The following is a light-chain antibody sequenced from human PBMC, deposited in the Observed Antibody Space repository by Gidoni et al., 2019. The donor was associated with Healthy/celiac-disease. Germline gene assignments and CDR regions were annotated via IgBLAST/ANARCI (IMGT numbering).Light chain of an antibody. V-gene: IGLV1-44*01. CDR3: AAWDDSLNGWV. Sequence: QSVLTQPPSASGTHGQRVTISCSGSSSNIGSNTVNWYQQPPGTAPKLLIYSNNQRPSGVPDRFSGAKSGTSASLAISGLQPEDEADYYCAAWDDSLNGWVFGGGTKLTVL. CDR2: SNN. J-gene: IGLJ3*02. CDR1: SSNIGSNT.